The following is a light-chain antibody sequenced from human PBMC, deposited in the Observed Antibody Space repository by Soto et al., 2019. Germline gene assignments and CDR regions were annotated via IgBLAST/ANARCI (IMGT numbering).Light chain of an antibody. J-gene: IGLJ3*02. CDR1: SSDIGGYRY. CDR3: TSYTSDSSVM. V-gene: IGLV2-14*03. CDR2: DVT. Sequence: QSALTQPASVSGSPGQSVTISCTGTSSDIGGYRYVSWYQQRPGKAPKLMIHDVTNRPSGVSDRFSGSKSGNTASLTISGLQAEDEADYYCTSYTSDSSVMFGGGTKLTVL.